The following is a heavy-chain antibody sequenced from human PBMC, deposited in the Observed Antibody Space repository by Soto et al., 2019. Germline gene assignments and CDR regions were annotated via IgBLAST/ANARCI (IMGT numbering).Heavy chain of an antibody. J-gene: IGHJ4*02. D-gene: IGHD3-22*01. CDR1: GFTFSSYT. V-gene: IGHV3-30-3*01. Sequence: GGSLRLSYASSGFTFSSYTLHWVRQAPGKGLEWVAVISYDGSNKYYADSVKGRFTISRDNSKNTLYLQMNSLRAEDTAVYYCTTGLSNGYYNFDYWGQGT. CDR2: ISYDGSNK. CDR3: TTGLSNGYYNFDY.